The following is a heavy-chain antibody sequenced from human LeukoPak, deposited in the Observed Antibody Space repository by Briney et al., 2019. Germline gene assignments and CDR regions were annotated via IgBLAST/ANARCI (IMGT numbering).Heavy chain of an antibody. Sequence: PSETLSLTCTVSGGSISSSSYYWGWIRQPPGKGLEWIGSIYYSGSTYYNPSLKSRVTISVDTSKNQFSLKLSSVTAADTAVYYCASKSWRYNWFDPWGQGTLVTVSS. CDR2: IYYSGST. V-gene: IGHV4-39*01. J-gene: IGHJ5*02. CDR1: GGSISSSSYY. CDR3: ASKSWRYNWFDP. D-gene: IGHD3-10*01.